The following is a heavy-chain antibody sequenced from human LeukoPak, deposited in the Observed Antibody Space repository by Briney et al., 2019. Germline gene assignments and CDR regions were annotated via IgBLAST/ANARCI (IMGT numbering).Heavy chain of an antibody. J-gene: IGHJ4*02. D-gene: IGHD6-13*01. CDR2: IWYDGSKK. V-gene: IGHV3-30*02. CDR3: AKDKSAGSSSWYSGNYFDY. Sequence: GGSLRLSCAASGFTFSSYGMHWVRQAPGKGLEWVAIIWYDGSKKYYADSVKGRFTISRDNAKNSLYLQMNSLRAEDTALYYCAKDKSAGSSSWYSGNYFDYWGQGTLVTVSS. CDR1: GFTFSSYG.